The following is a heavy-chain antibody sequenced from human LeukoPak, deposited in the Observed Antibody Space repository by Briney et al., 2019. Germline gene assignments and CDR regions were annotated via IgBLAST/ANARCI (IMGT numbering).Heavy chain of an antibody. CDR1: GFTFSSYA. Sequence: GGSLRLSCAASGFTFSSYAMHWVRQAPGKGLEWVAVISYDGSNKYYADSVKGRFIISRDNSKNTLYLQMNSLRAEDTAVYYCAREPVAPPYYYGMDVWGQGTTVTVSS. V-gene: IGHV3-30-3*01. D-gene: IGHD6-19*01. CDR2: ISYDGSNK. CDR3: AREPVAPPYYYGMDV. J-gene: IGHJ6*02.